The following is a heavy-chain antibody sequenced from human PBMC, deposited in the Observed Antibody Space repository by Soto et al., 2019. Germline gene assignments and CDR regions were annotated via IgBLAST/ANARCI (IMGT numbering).Heavy chain of an antibody. CDR3: ARVYRSITGTTRTYGY. J-gene: IGHJ4*02. V-gene: IGHV1-69*13. CDR1: GGTVSSYA. D-gene: IGHD1-20*01. Sequence: SVKVSCKASGGTVSSYAISWVRQAPGQGLEWMGGIIPIFGTANYAQKVKGRVTITADESTSTAYMELSSLRSEDTAVFYCARVYRSITGTTRTYGYWGQGTPVTVSS. CDR2: IIPIFGTA.